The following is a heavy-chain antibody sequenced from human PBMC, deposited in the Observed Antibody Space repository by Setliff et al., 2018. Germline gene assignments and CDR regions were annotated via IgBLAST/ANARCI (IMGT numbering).Heavy chain of an antibody. CDR3: ARAGNIYYDFWGKEGFDN. CDR1: GPDLSRNK. Sequence: GGSLRLSCATSGPDLSRNKIHWVRQAPGKGLEWVAQISSTGKTVYYADSVKGRFTVSRDKDNNMIYLQMNNVRPDDTAVYYCARAGNIYYDFWGKEGFDNWGQGTLVTVSS. V-gene: IGHV3-48*03. J-gene: IGHJ5*02. D-gene: IGHD3-3*01. CDR2: ISSTGKTV.